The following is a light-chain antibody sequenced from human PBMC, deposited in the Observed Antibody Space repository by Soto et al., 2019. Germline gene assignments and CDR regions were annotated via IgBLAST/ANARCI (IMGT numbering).Light chain of an antibody. CDR2: DVT. J-gene: IGLJ1*01. CDR3: SSYRGSSTLV. V-gene: IGLV2-14*01. CDR1: SSDVGGYKY. Sequence: QSALTQPASVSGSPGQSITISCTGTSSDVGGYKYVSWYQQHPGKGPKLMIYDVTNRPSGISSRFSGSKSGNTATLTISGLQAEDEADYFCSSYRGSSTLVFGTGTKLTVL.